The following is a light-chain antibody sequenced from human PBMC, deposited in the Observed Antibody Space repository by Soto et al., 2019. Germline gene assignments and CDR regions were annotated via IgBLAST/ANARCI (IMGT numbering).Light chain of an antibody. CDR1: QSVSSSY. CDR3: QQYGSSHGFT. Sequence: EIVLTQSPGTLSLSPGERATLSCRASQSVSSSYLAWYQQKPGQAPRLLIYGASSRATGIPDRFSGSGSGTDSTLTISRLEPEDFAVYYCQQYGSSHGFTFGPGTKVDIK. J-gene: IGKJ3*01. V-gene: IGKV3-20*01. CDR2: GAS.